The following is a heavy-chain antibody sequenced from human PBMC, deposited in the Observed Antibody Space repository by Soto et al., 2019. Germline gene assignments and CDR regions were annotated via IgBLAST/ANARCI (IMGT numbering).Heavy chain of an antibody. Sequence: PSQTLSLICAISGDSVSSNTASWNWIRQSPSRGLEWLGRTYFRSKWYNDYAVSVKSRIIINPDTSNNQFSLQLNSVTPEDTAVYFCAKGDNLGPKTGYAFDPWGQGIMVTVS. CDR1: GDSVSSNTAS. CDR3: AKGDNLGPKTGYAFDP. D-gene: IGHD5-12*01. V-gene: IGHV6-1*01. J-gene: IGHJ5*02. CDR2: TYFRSKWYN.